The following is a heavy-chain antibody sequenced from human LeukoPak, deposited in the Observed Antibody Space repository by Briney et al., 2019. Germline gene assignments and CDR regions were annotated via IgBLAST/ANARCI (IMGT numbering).Heavy chain of an antibody. J-gene: IGHJ6*03. Sequence: ASVKVSCEASRYTFSGYYIHWVRQAPGQGLEWMGWIDPNSGGTNYAQKFQGRVTMTREKSISTAYMELSRLRSDDTAVYYCARDGWYKSYMDVWGKGTTVNVSS. CDR3: ARDGWYKSYMDV. V-gene: IGHV1-2*02. CDR1: RYTFSGYY. CDR2: IDPNSGGT. D-gene: IGHD6-19*01.